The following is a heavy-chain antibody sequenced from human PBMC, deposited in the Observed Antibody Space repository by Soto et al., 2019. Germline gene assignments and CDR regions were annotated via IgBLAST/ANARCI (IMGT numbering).Heavy chain of an antibody. V-gene: IGHV7-4-1*02. CDR3: ARDTIFGVVIDFDY. CDR2: INTNTGNP. Sequence: ASVKVSCKASGYTFTSYAMNWVRQAPGQGLEWMGWINTNTGNPTYAQGFTGRFVFSLDTSVSTAYLQISSLKAEDTAVYYCARDTIFGVVIDFDYWGQGTLVTVSS. CDR1: GYTFTSYA. J-gene: IGHJ4*02. D-gene: IGHD3-3*01.